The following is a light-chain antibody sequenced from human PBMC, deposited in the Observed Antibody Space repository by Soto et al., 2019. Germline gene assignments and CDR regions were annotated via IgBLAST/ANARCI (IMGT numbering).Light chain of an antibody. V-gene: IGLV2-18*02. CDR1: SSDIGNYNR. CDR3: TSYTSSSTYV. Sequence: QSVLTQPPSVSGSPGQSVTISCTGTSSDIGNYNRVAWYQQPPGTAPKLMIYEVSNRPSGVPDRFSGSKSGNTASLTISGLQAEDEADYYCTSYTSSSTYVFGTGTKVTVL. J-gene: IGLJ1*01. CDR2: EVS.